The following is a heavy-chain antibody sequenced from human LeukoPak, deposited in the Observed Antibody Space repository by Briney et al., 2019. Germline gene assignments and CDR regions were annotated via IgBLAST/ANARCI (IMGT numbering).Heavy chain of an antibody. D-gene: IGHD3-9*01. CDR1: GFTFRDYD. CDR2: ITDSGNTI. V-gene: IGHV3-11*01. CDR3: ARSIGLTGGGVDV. Sequence: PGGSLRLSCAASGFTFRDYDMNWVRPAPGRGLAWVSYITDSGNTIHYADSVKGRFTTSRVYAKNSLYLKMDSLRAEDKAVYYCARSIGLTGGGVDVWGQGTTVTVSS. J-gene: IGHJ6*02.